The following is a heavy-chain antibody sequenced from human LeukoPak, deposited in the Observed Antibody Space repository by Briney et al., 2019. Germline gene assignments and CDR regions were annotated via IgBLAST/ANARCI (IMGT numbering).Heavy chain of an antibody. CDR1: GFSFPSFG. Sequence: GASVKVSCKTYGFSFPSFGISWVRQAPGQGLEWMGWISGSSGETNSAQKFQGRITLTTDTSTRTAYMELRSLRSDDTAVYYCARVLAGHPGYWGQGTLVTVSS. CDR3: ARVLAGHPGY. V-gene: IGHV1-18*01. CDR2: ISGSSGET. D-gene: IGHD6-19*01. J-gene: IGHJ4*02.